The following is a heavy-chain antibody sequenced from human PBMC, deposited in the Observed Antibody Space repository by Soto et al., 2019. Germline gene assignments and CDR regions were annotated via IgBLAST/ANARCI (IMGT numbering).Heavy chain of an antibody. CDR1: DGSISRGGYY. J-gene: IGHJ2*01. V-gene: IGHV4-31*03. Sequence: PSETLSLTCTVSDGSISRGGYYWSWIRQHPGKGLEWIGYIYYSGSTYYNPSLKSRVTISVDTSKNRFSLKLSSVTAADTAVYYCARTDLEVDSTRYWFFDLWGRGTLVTVSS. D-gene: IGHD5-18*01. CDR2: IYYSGST. CDR3: ARTDLEVDSTRYWFFDL.